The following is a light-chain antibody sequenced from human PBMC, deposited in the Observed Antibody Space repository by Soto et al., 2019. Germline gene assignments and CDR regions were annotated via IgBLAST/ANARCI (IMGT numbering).Light chain of an antibody. CDR2: QAS. J-gene: IGKJ1*01. Sequence: IQISHSPSTLSAYVGDRVTITCRASQSISNRLAWYQQKPGKAPKLLIYQASSLENGVPSRFSGSGSGTEFTLTISSLQPDDFATYYCQHYNSYSEAFGQGTKVDI. CDR3: QHYNSYSEA. V-gene: IGKV1-5*03. CDR1: QSISNR.